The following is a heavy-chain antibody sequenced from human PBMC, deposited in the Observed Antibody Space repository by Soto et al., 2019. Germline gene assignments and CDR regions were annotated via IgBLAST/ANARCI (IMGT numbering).Heavy chain of an antibody. CDR3: ARGLRRPTSNRWFDP. J-gene: IGHJ5*02. Sequence: SETLSLTCAVYGGSFSGYYWSWIRQPPGKGLEWIGEINHSGSTNYNPSLKSRVTISVDTSKNQFSLKLSSVTAADTAVYYCARGLRRPTSNRWFDPWGQGTLVTVSS. D-gene: IGHD1-1*01. V-gene: IGHV4-34*01. CDR2: INHSGST. CDR1: GGSFSGYY.